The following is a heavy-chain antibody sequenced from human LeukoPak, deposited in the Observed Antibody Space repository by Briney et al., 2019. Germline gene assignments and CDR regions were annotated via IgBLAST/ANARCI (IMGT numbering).Heavy chain of an antibody. Sequence: GASVKVSCKASGYTFTGYYMHWARQAPGQGLEWMGWINPNSGGTNYAQKFQGRVTMTEDTSTDTVYVELSSLRSEDTAVYYCATAGATANYVSWFDPWGQGTLVTVSS. CDR1: GYTFTGYY. V-gene: IGHV1-2*02. CDR3: ATAGATANYVSWFDP. J-gene: IGHJ5*02. CDR2: INPNSGGT. D-gene: IGHD4/OR15-4a*01.